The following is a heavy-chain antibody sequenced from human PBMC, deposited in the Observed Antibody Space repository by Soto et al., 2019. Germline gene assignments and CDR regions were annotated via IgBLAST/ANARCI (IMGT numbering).Heavy chain of an antibody. Sequence: SETLSLTCTVSGGSISSYYWSWIRQPPGKGLEWIGYIYYTGNTYYNPSLRSRITISVDTSKNQFSLKLSSVTAADTAVYYCVRLIGMTTATTDRGFDTWGQRTLVTVSS. CDR1: GGSISSYY. J-gene: IGHJ5*02. CDR3: VRLIGMTTATTDRGFDT. V-gene: IGHV4-59*08. D-gene: IGHD4-17*01. CDR2: IYYTGNT.